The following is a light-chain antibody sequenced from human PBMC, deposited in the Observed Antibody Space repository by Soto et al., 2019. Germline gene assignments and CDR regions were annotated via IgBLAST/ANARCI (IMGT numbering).Light chain of an antibody. CDR1: QTISTS. Sequence: DIQMTQSPSTLSASVGDRVTITCRATQTISTSLAWYQRKPGEAPKLLIYDASASPRGVPSRFSGSRSGTDFTLTINSLQPEDFAVYYCQQTYNSPLPFGQGTKVDI. CDR3: QQTYNSPLP. V-gene: IGKV1-39*01. J-gene: IGKJ1*01. CDR2: DAS.